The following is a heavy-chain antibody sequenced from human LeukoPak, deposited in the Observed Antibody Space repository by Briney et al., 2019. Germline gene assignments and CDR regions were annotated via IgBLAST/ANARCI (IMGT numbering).Heavy chain of an antibody. CDR2: IYYSGST. Sequence: SETLSLTCTVSGGSISSGDYYWSWIRQPPGKDLEWSGYIYYSGSTYYNPSLKSRVTISVDTSKNQFSLKLSSVTAADTAVYYCARVGIAAAGTRPDAFDIWGQGTMVTVSS. CDR1: GGSISSGDYY. V-gene: IGHV4-30-4*01. D-gene: IGHD6-13*01. CDR3: ARVGIAAAGTRPDAFDI. J-gene: IGHJ3*02.